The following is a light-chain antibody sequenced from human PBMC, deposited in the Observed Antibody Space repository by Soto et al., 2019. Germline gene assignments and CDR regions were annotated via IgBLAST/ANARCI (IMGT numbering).Light chain of an antibody. J-gene: IGKJ4*01. CDR2: GAS. Sequence: GDRVTITCRASQGIGSDLVWYRQKPVKAPKLLIYGASTLQGGVSSRFSGSGSGTEFTLTISSLQPEDFATYYCQQLNSYPLTFGGGTKVEIK. CDR3: QQLNSYPLT. V-gene: IGKV1-9*01. CDR1: QGIGSD.